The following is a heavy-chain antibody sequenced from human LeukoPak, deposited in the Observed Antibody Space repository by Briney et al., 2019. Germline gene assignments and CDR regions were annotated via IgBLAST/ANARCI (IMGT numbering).Heavy chain of an antibody. CDR3: ARGNTAMDSLDY. CDR2: ISFSSNYM. CDR1: GFTFSRYR. V-gene: IGHV3-21*01. J-gene: IGHJ4*02. Sequence: AGGSLRLSCAASGFTFSRYRMSWVRQAPGKGLEWVSSISFSSNYMYYADSARGRFTISRDNAKNSLYLQMTSLRVEDTAMYYCARGNTAMDSLDYWGQGTRVTVSS. D-gene: IGHD5-18*01.